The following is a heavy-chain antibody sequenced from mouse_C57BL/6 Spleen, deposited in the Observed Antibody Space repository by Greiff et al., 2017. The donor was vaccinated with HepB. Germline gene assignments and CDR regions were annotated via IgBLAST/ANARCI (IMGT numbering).Heavy chain of an antibody. CDR2: INPNYGTT. D-gene: IGHD2-1*01. CDR1: GYSFTDYN. J-gene: IGHJ4*01. CDR3: AREGNYGNSYAMDY. V-gene: IGHV1-39*01. Sequence: EVKLVESGPELVKPGASVKISCKASGYSFTDYNMNWVKQSNGKSLEWIGVINPNYGTTSYNQKFKGKATLTVDQSSSTAYMQLNSLTSEDSAVYYCAREGNYGNSYAMDYWGQGTSVTVSS.